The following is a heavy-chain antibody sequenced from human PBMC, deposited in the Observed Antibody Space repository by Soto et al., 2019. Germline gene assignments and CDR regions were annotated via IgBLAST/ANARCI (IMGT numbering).Heavy chain of an antibody. Sequence: GGSLILSCAASGFTFSSYGMHWVLQAPGKGLEWVAVIWYDGSNKYYADSVKGRFTISRDNSKNTLYLQMNSLRAEDTAVYYCAREGGSSGYYCYGMDVWGQGTTVTVSS. J-gene: IGHJ6*02. CDR2: IWYDGSNK. V-gene: IGHV3-33*01. CDR1: GFTFSSYG. D-gene: IGHD6-19*01. CDR3: AREGGSSGYYCYGMDV.